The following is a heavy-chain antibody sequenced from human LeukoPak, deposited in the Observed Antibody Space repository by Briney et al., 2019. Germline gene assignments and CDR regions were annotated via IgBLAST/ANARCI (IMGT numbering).Heavy chain of an antibody. CDR2: IIPIFGTA. CDR1: GGTFSSYA. D-gene: IGHD3-22*01. J-gene: IGHJ4*02. Sequence: SVKVSCKASGGTFSSYAISWVRQAPGQGLEWMGGIIPIFGTANYAQKFQGRVTITADESTSTAYMELSSLRSEDTAVYYCARAPTHGANPHDSSGLYYFDYWGQGTLVTVSS. V-gene: IGHV1-69*13. CDR3: ARAPTHGANPHDSSGLYYFDY.